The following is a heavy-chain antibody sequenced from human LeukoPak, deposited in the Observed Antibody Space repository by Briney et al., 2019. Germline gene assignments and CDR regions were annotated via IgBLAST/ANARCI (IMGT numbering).Heavy chain of an antibody. Sequence: PGGSLRLSCAASGFTVSSNYMSWVRQAPGKGLEWVSVMYSGGSTYYADSVKGRFTISRDNSKNTLYLQMNSLRVEDTAVYYCARDLTSLSSGSYGGSWGQGTLVTVSS. V-gene: IGHV3-53*01. CDR3: ARDLTSLSSGSYGGS. D-gene: IGHD1-26*01. J-gene: IGHJ5*02. CDR1: GFTVSSNY. CDR2: MYSGGST.